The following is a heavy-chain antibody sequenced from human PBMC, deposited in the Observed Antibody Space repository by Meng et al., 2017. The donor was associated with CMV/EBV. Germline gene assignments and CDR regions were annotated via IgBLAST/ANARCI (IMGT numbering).Heavy chain of an antibody. CDR1: EFTFRNYA. CDR3: ARDLCGDSSCSPFGY. J-gene: IGHJ4*02. D-gene: IGHD2-15*01. V-gene: IGHV3-30-3*01. CDR2: TSYDGSTK. Sequence: GGSLRLSCAASEFTFRNYAIHWVRRAPGKGLEWVAVTSYDGSTKHYADSVKGRFTISRDNSKNTVFLQMNSLRPEDTAVYYCARDLCGDSSCSPFGYWGQGALVTVSS.